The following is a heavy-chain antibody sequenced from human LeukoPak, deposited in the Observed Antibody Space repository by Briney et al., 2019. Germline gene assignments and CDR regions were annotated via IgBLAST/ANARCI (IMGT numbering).Heavy chain of an antibody. V-gene: IGHV4-38-2*01. CDR3: ARHMKWLDRASFDY. Sequence: SETLSLTCAVSGYSISSGYYWGWIRQPPGNGLEWIGSIYYSGSTYYNPSLKSRVTISVDTSKNQFSLKLSSVTAADTAVYYCARHMKWLDRASFDYWGQGTLVTVSS. D-gene: IGHD6-19*01. CDR1: GYSISSGYY. J-gene: IGHJ4*02. CDR2: IYYSGST.